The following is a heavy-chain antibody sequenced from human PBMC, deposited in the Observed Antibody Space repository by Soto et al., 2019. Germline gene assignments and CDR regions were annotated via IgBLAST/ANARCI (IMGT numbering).Heavy chain of an antibody. D-gene: IGHD3-10*01. Sequence: ESGGGLVKPGGSLRLSCAASGFTFSDYYMSWIRQAPGKGLEWVSYISSSGTTIHHADSVKGRFTISRDNAKNSLYLQMNSLRAEDTAVYSCARAPYGFTSWFDSWGQGTLVTVSS. CDR2: ISSSGTTI. V-gene: IGHV3-11*01. CDR3: ARAPYGFTSWFDS. J-gene: IGHJ5*01. CDR1: GFTFSDYY.